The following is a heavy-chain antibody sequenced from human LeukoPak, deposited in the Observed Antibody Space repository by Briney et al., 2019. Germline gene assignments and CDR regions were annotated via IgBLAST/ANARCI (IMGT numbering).Heavy chain of an antibody. CDR1: GGSISPYY. D-gene: IGHD3-10*01. V-gene: IGHV4-59*08. Sequence: SETLSLTCTVSGGSISPYYWSWMRQPPGKGLEWIGYIQYSGSTSYNPSLKSRVTISVDTSKNQFSLKLSSVTAADSAVYSCARYGGTYLDTWGQGTMVTVSS. CDR3: ARYGGTYLDT. J-gene: IGHJ3*02. CDR2: IQYSGST.